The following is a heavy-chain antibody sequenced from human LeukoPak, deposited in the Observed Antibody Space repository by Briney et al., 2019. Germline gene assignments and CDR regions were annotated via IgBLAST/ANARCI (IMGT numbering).Heavy chain of an antibody. Sequence: GGSLRLSCAASGFTLSYYWMHCVRQGPGKGLLWVSTINGDGSSTNYADSVKGRFTISRDNAKNTLYLEMNSLRVEDTAVYYCGRDPRNKGFDPWGQGTLVTVSS. V-gene: IGHV3-74*01. CDR3: GRDPRNKGFDP. CDR2: INGDGSST. J-gene: IGHJ5*02. D-gene: IGHD1/OR15-1a*01. CDR1: GFTLSYYW.